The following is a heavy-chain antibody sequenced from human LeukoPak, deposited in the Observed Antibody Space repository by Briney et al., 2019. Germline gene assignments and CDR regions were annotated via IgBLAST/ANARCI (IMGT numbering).Heavy chain of an antibody. J-gene: IGHJ4*02. CDR2: ISPSGGIT. Sequence: GGTLRLSCAASGFTFSSHGMNWVRQAPGKGLEWVSGISPSGGITYYTDSVKGRFTISRDNAKDSLYLQMNSLRAEDTAVYYCARDRRGVSSVPTDYWGQGTLVTVSS. D-gene: IGHD3-10*01. V-gene: IGHV3-21*01. CDR3: ARDRRGVSSVPTDY. CDR1: GFTFSSHG.